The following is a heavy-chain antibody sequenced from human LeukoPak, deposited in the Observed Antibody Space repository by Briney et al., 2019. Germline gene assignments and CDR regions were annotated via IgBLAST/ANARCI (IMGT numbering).Heavy chain of an antibody. Sequence: PSETLSLTCTASGGSISISTYYWGWIRQPPGKGLEWIGSIYYSGNTYYNPSLKSRVTISVDTSKNQFSLKLSSVTAADTAVYYCARHGSDYRAYFDYWGQGTLVTVSS. V-gene: IGHV4-39*01. CDR1: GGSISISTYY. J-gene: IGHJ4*02. CDR2: IYYSGNT. CDR3: ARHGSDYRAYFDY. D-gene: IGHD4/OR15-4a*01.